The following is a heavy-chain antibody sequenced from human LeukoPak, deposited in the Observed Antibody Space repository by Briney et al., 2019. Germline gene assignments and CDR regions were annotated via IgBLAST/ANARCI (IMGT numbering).Heavy chain of an antibody. V-gene: IGHV3-23*01. CDR2: IGGSGGNT. CDR1: EFTFNNYA. J-gene: IGHJ3*02. D-gene: IGHD1-26*01. CDR3: ARDGSSDAFDI. Sequence: GGSLRLSCVAPEFTFNNYAMAWVRQGPGKGLEWVSSIGGSGGNTYYADSVKGRFTISRDNAKNSLYLQMNSLRAEDTAVYYCARDGSSDAFDIWGQGTMVTVSS.